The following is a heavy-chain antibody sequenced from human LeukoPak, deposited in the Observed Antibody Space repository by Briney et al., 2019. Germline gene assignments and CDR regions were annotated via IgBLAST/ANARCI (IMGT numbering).Heavy chain of an antibody. CDR3: ATATLYCSGGSCYPNYFDY. CDR2: IYYSGST. D-gene: IGHD2-15*01. V-gene: IGHV4-59*01. J-gene: IGHJ4*02. Sequence: PSETLSLTGTVSGGSISSYYWSWIPQPPGKGLEWIGYIYYSGSTKYNPSLKSRVTISGDTSKNQFSLKLSSVTAADTAVYYCATATLYCSGGSCYPNYFDYWGQGTLVTVSS. CDR1: GGSISSYY.